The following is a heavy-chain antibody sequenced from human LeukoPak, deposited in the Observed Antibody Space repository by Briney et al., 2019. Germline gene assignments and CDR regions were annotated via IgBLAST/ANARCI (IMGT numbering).Heavy chain of an antibody. CDR2: ISPSGGNR. Sequence: PGGSLRLSCAASGFTFSTYAMSWVRQAPGKGLEWLSYISPSGGNRFYADSVKGRFTISRDNAKNSVFLQMNDLRAGDTALYYCASRRSGWPNDAFDIWGQGTMVIVTS. CDR3: ASRRSGWPNDAFDI. V-gene: IGHV3-48*04. J-gene: IGHJ3*02. CDR1: GFTFSTYA. D-gene: IGHD6-19*01.